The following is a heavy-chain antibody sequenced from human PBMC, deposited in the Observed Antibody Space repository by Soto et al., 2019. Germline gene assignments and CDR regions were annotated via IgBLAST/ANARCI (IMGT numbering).Heavy chain of an antibody. D-gene: IGHD2-15*01. CDR1: GFKFNSYT. J-gene: IGHJ6*03. CDR3: TKPVVVDTIYYYYMDV. CDR2: IRGDGSST. Sequence: EVQLLESGGGLVQPGGSLRLSCAASGFKFNSYTMGWVRQAPGKGLVWVAAIRGDGSSTYYADFVKGRFTISRDKSKKPLYLQMNRLRAEDTAVYYCTKPVVVDTIYYYYMDVWGRGTTVTVSS. V-gene: IGHV3-23*01.